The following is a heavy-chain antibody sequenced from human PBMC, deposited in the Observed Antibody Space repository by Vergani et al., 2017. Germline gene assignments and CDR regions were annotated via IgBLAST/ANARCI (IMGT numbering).Heavy chain of an antibody. CDR2: IYWNDAK. V-gene: IGHV2-5*01. J-gene: IGHJ4*02. CDR1: GFSLSTNGVG. Sequence: QITLKESGPTLVKPTQTLTLTCTFSGFSLSTNGVGVVWIRQAPGKAREWLALIYWNDAKRYNPSLKSSLTITKDTAKNQLVLTMTNMDPVDTATYYCAPRSGHATYFDYWGQGTLVTVSS. CDR3: APRSGHATYFDY.